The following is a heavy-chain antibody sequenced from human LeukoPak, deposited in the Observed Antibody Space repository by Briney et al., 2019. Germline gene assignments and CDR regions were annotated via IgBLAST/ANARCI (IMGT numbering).Heavy chain of an antibody. V-gene: IGHV4-39*01. CDR2: IYYSGST. CDR3: ATSRSVVVPPDYYYYYYMDV. D-gene: IGHD2-2*01. Sequence: SETLSLTCTVSGGSISSSSYYWGWIRQPPGKGLEWIGSIYYSGSTYYNPSLKSRVTISVDTSKNQFSLKLSSVTAADTAVYYCATSRSVVVPPDYYYYYYMDVWGKGTPVTVSS. CDR1: GGSISSSSYY. J-gene: IGHJ6*03.